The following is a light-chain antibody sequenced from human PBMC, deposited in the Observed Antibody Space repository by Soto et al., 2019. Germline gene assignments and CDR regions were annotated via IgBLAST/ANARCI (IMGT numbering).Light chain of an antibody. J-gene: IGLJ2*01. CDR1: SSDLGAYNY. Sequence: QSVLTQPASVSGSPGQSITISCTGTSSDLGAYNYVSWYQQHPGKAPKLIIFDVSNRPSGVSDRFSGSKSGNTASLTISGLQAEDEAEYYCSSYATSTLVVFGGGTKVTVL. V-gene: IGLV2-14*01. CDR3: SSYATSTLVV. CDR2: DVS.